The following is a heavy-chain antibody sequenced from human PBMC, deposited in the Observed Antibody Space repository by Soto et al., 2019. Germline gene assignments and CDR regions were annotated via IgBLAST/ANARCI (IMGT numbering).Heavy chain of an antibody. CDR3: AIVVVPAATLHYYYYYMDV. J-gene: IGHJ6*03. CDR1: GDSVSSNSAA. D-gene: IGHD2-2*01. CDR2: TYYRSKWYN. V-gene: IGHV6-1*01. Sequence: PSQTLSLTCAISGDSVSSNSAAWNWIRQSPSRGLEWLGRTYYRSKWYNDYTVSVKSRITINPDTSKNQFSLQLNSVTPEDTAVYNCAIVVVPAATLHYYYYYMDVWGKGTTVTVSS.